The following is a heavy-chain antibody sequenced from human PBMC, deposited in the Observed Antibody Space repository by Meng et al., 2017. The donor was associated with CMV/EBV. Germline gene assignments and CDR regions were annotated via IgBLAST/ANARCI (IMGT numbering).Heavy chain of an antibody. CDR2: IYYSGST. CDR3: ARDRRLSRYYYGMDV. CDR1: GGSVSSGSYY. V-gene: IGHV4-61*01. J-gene: IGHJ6*02. D-gene: IGHD2-21*02. Sequence: GSLRLSCTVSGGSVSSGSYYWSWILQPPGKGLEWIGYIYYSGSTNYNPSLKSRVTISVDTSKNQFSLKLSSVTAADTAVYYCARDRRLSRYYYGMDVWGQGTTVTVSS.